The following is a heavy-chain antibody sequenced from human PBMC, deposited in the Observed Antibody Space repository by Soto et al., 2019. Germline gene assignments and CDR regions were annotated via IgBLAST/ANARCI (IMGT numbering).Heavy chain of an antibody. D-gene: IGHD2-15*01. CDR3: ARGLECRGYCLDKPTWFAP. CDR2: IIPIFGTP. Sequence: SVKDSCKASGGTFSTYTFSWVRQAPGQGLEWMGRIIPIFGTPYYAQKFQGRVTITADKSTSTVYMELSSLRSDDTAVYFCARGLECRGYCLDKPTWFAPWGQGTLVTVSS. J-gene: IGHJ5*02. V-gene: IGHV1-69*06. CDR1: GGTFSTYT.